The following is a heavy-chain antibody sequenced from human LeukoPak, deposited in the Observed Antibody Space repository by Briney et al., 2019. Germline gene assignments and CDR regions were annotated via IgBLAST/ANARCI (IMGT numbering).Heavy chain of an antibody. Sequence: GGSLRLSCAASGFTFSSYGMHWVRQAPGKGLEWVAVIWYDGVNKYYADSVKGRFTISRDNSKNTLYLQMNSLRAEDTAVYYCAKSMIVVVILDYWGQGTLVTVSS. CDR2: IWYDGVNK. V-gene: IGHV3-30*02. CDR1: GFTFSSYG. D-gene: IGHD3-22*01. J-gene: IGHJ4*02. CDR3: AKSMIVVVILDY.